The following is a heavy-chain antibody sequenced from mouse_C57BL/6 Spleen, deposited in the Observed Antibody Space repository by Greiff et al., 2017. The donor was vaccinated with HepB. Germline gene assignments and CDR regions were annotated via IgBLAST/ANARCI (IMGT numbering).Heavy chain of an antibody. CDR3: ARSYYYGSSYPDY. CDR1: GYTFTSYW. V-gene: IGHV1-69*01. D-gene: IGHD1-1*01. J-gene: IGHJ2*01. CDR2: IDPSDSYT. Sequence: VQLQQPGAELVMPGASVKLSCKASGYTFTSYWMHWVKQRPGQGLEWIGEIDPSDSYTNYNQKFKGKSTLTVDKSSSTAYMQLSSLTSEDSAVYYCARSYYYGSSYPDYWGQGTTLTVSS.